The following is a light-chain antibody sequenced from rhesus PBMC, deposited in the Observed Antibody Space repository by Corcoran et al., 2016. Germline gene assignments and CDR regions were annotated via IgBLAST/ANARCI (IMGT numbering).Light chain of an antibody. CDR2: AAS. Sequence: ETVVTQSPATLSLSPGERATLSCSASQSVCSNLAWYPQKPGKAPKLLVYAASSRATGIPDRFSGRGSGTEFTLTISILEPEDVGVYYCQQYNNWNSFGQGTKVEIK. V-gene: IGKV3-42*02. J-gene: IGKJ2*01. CDR1: QSVCSN. CDR3: QQYNNWNS.